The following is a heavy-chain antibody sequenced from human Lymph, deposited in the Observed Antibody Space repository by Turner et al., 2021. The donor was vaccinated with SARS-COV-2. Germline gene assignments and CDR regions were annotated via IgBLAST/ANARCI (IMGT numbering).Heavy chain of an antibody. CDR3: ARQQGSTSGYDRGMNV. Sequence: QVQLQESGPGLVRPSETLSLTCTVPGGSISSTSWSWIRQSPGRGLAWIGYFYKIGSIDYNPTLRSRVTISVDTSKNQLSLNLISVTAADTAVYYCARQQGSTSGYDRGMNVWGQETAVIVSS. CDR1: GGSISSTS. D-gene: IGHD5-12*01. V-gene: IGHV4-59*08. CDR2: FYKIGSI. J-gene: IGHJ6*02.